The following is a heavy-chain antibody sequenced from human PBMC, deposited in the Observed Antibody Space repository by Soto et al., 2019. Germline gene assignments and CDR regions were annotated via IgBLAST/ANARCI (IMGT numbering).Heavy chain of an antibody. CDR1: GFTFSSYG. V-gene: IGHV3-33*01. J-gene: IGHJ4*02. CDR2: IWYDGSNK. CDR3: ARPPQGGSYALGY. Sequence: QVQLVESGGGVVQPGRSLRLSCAASGFTFSSYGMHWVRQAPGKGLEWVAVIWYDGSNKYYADSVKGRFTISRDNSKNTLYLQIYSLRAEDTAVYYCARPPQGGSYALGYWGQGTLVTVSS. D-gene: IGHD1-26*01.